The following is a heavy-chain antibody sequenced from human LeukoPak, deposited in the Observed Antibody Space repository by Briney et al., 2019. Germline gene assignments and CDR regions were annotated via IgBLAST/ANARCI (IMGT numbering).Heavy chain of an antibody. J-gene: IGHJ4*02. CDR3: ARAGALYSSSSNFDY. V-gene: IGHV3-21*01. CDR1: GFTFSSYS. CDR2: ISSSSSYI. Sequence: GSLRLSCAASGFTFSSYSMNWVRQAPGKGLELVSSISSSSSYIYYADSVKGRFTISRDNAKNSLYLQMNSLRAEATAVYYCARAGALYSSSSNFDYWGQGTLVTVSS. D-gene: IGHD6-6*01.